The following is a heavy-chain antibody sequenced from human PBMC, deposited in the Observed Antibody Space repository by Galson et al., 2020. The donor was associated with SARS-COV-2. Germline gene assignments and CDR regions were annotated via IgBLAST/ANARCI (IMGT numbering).Heavy chain of an antibody. D-gene: IGHD1-26*01. V-gene: IGHV4-38-2*02. Sequence: SETLSLTCSVSGYSISSGRYWGWIRQPPGKGLEWIGTIYHSESTYSNPSLKSRVTVSVDTSKNQFSLKLTSVTAADTGAYYCARVGVNGNYFDSWGQGTLVTVSS. CDR3: ARVGVNGNYFDS. CDR1: GYSISSGRY. CDR2: IYHSEST. J-gene: IGHJ4*02.